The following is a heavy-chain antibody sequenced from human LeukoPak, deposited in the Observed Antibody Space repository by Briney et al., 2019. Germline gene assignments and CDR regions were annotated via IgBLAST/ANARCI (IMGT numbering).Heavy chain of an antibody. Sequence: GGSLRLSCAASGFTFSSYAMHWVRQAPGKGLEWVAVISYDGSNKYYADSVKGRFTISRDNSKNTLYLQMNSLRAEDTAVYYCARDSSPYYYGSGSHDYWGQGALVTVSS. D-gene: IGHD3-10*01. CDR3: ARDSSPYYYGSGSHDY. CDR2: ISYDGSNK. CDR1: GFTFSSYA. V-gene: IGHV3-30*04. J-gene: IGHJ4*02.